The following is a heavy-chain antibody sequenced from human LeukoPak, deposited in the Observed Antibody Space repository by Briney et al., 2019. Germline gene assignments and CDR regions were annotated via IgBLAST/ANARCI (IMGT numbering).Heavy chain of an antibody. J-gene: IGHJ4*02. Sequence: PGGSLRLSCAASGFTFGSYGMHWVRQAPGKGLEWVAVIWYDGSNKYYADSVKGRFTISRDNSKNTLYLQMNSLRAEDTAVYYCAKMVDTAMVIDYWGQGTLVTVSS. CDR1: GFTFGSYG. V-gene: IGHV3-33*06. CDR3: AKMVDTAMVIDY. D-gene: IGHD5-18*01. CDR2: IWYDGSNK.